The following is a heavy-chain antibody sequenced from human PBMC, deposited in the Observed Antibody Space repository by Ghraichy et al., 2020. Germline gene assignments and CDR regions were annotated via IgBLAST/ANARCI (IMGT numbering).Heavy chain of an antibody. J-gene: IGHJ4*02. CDR2: INHSGST. CDR1: GGSFSGYY. V-gene: IGHV4-34*01. CDR3: AREVGGYGIDY. Sequence: SETLSLTCAVYGGSFSGYYWSWIRQPPGKGLEWIGEINHSGSTNYNPSLKSRVTISVDTSKNQFSLKLSSVTAADTAVYYCAREVGGYGIDYWGQGTLDTVSS. D-gene: IGHD5-12*01.